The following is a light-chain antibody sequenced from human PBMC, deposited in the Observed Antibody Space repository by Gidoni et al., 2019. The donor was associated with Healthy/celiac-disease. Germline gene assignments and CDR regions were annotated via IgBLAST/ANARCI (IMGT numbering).Light chain of an antibody. Sequence: DIQMTQSPSSLCSSVGDRVTITCRASQGISSDLGWYQQKPGKAPKRLIYAASSLQSGVPSRFSGSGSGTEFTLTISSLQSEDFATYYCLQHNSYPLTFGQGTKVEIK. J-gene: IGKJ1*01. CDR1: QGISSD. CDR2: AAS. CDR3: LQHNSYPLT. V-gene: IGKV1-17*01.